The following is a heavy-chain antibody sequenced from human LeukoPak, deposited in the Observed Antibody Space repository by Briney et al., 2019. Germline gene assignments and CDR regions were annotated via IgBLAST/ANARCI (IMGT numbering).Heavy chain of an antibody. D-gene: IGHD3-10*01. CDR1: GGSVSSASYY. CDR3: ARVGWYGGLTQFDY. V-gene: IGHV4-61*01. Sequence: PSETLPLTCTVSGGSVSSASYYWSWIRQPPGKGLEWIGYIYYIGSTNYNPSLKSRVTISGDTSKNQFSLKLSSVTAADTAVYYCARVGWYGGLTQFDYWGQGTLVTVSS. CDR2: IYYIGST. J-gene: IGHJ4*02.